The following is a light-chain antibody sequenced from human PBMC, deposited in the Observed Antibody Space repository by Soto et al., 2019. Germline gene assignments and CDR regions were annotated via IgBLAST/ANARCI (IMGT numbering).Light chain of an antibody. CDR3: QQYYSSKRT. CDR1: QVVLYSSNNKNY. J-gene: IGKJ1*01. Sequence: IVMTQSPDSLAVSLVERATINCKSSQVVLYSSNNKNYLAWYQQKPGQPPKLLIYWASTRESGVPARFRGSGSGTDFTLTITSLQAEDVAVYYCQQYYSSKRTFGQGTKVDIK. V-gene: IGKV4-1*01. CDR2: WAS.